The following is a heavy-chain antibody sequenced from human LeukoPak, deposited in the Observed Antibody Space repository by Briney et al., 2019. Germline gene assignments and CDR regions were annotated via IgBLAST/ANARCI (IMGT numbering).Heavy chain of an antibody. Sequence: PGGSLRLSCAASGFTFSSYAMHWVRQAPGTGLEYVSAISSNGGSTYYANSVKGRFTISRDNSKNTLYLQMGSLRAEDMAVYYCARGEVRFLEWLLFFDYWGQGTLVTVSS. J-gene: IGHJ4*02. V-gene: IGHV3-64*01. CDR3: ARGEVRFLEWLLFFDY. CDR2: ISSNGGST. CDR1: GFTFSSYA. D-gene: IGHD3-3*01.